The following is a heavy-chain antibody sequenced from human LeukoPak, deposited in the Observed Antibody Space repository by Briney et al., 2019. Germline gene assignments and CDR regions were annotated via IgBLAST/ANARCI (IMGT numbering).Heavy chain of an antibody. D-gene: IGHD2-2*01. J-gene: IGHJ4*02. CDR2: IYRSGST. CDR1: GGSISSSSYY. CDR3: AREVYCSSTSCHFDY. Sequence: KASETLSLTCTVFGGSISSSSYYWSWIRQPPGKGLEWIGYIYRSGSTYYNPSLKSRVTISVDRSKNQFSLKLSSVTAADTAVYYCAREVYCSSTSCHFDYWGQGTLVTVSS. V-gene: IGHV4-30-2*01.